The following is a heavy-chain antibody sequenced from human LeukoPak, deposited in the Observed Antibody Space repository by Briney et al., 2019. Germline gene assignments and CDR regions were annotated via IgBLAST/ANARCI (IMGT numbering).Heavy chain of an antibody. CDR1: GSTCSSYA. J-gene: IGHJ4*02. V-gene: IGHV3-30-3*01. CDR2: MSSDGSSR. Sequence: GRSVTLFCAASGSTCSSYATHLVRQAPGKGLEWVAVMSSDGSSRYYADSVKGRFTISRDNSKETVYLQMNSLRAEDTAVYYCARHLYNWGQGTLVTVSS. D-gene: IGHD1-1*01. CDR3: ARHLYN.